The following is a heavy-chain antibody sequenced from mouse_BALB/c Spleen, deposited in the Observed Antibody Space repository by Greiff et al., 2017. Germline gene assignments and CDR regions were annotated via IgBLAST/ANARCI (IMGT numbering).Heavy chain of an antibody. D-gene: IGHD2-4*01. Sequence: EVKLEESGGGLVQPGGSLKLSCAASGFTFSSYTMSWVRQTPEKRLEWVAYISNGGGSTYYPDTVKGRFTISRDNAKNTLYLQMSSLKSEDTAMYYCARHDYDYDGFAYWGQGTLVTVSA. CDR1: GFTFSSYT. V-gene: IGHV5-12-2*01. CDR3: ARHDYDYDGFAY. CDR2: ISNGGGST. J-gene: IGHJ3*01.